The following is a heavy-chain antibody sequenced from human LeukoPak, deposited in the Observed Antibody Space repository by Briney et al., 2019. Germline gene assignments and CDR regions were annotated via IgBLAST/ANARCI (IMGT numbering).Heavy chain of an antibody. CDR3: ARDLRRDGYNPWYYYYMDV. CDR2: ISAYNGNT. J-gene: IGHJ6*03. V-gene: IGHV1-18*01. Sequence: ASVKVSCKASGYTFNNYGISWVRQAPGQGLEWMGWISAYNGNTNYAQKLQGRVTMTTDTSTSTAYMELRSLRSDDTAVYYCARDLRRDGYNPWYYYYMDVWGKGTTVTVSS. CDR1: GYTFNNYG. D-gene: IGHD5-24*01.